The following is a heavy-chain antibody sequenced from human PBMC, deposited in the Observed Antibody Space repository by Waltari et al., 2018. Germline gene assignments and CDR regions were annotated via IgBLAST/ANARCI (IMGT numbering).Heavy chain of an antibody. CDR3: ARDYCDRTNCHGMDV. Sequence: QVQLVESGGGVVPPGRSLRLSCEASDLTFSSYAMHWVRQAPGKGLEWVAVISYNGRNIYYVDSVKGRFTISRDNSKKTLYMQMNSLRAEDTAVYYCARDYCDRTNCHGMDVWGQGTTVTVSS. V-gene: IGHV3-30*04. D-gene: IGHD3-22*01. J-gene: IGHJ6*02. CDR1: DLTFSSYA. CDR2: ISYNGRNI.